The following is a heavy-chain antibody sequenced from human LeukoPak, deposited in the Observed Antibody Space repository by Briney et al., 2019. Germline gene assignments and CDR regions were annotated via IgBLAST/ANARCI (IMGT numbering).Heavy chain of an antibody. CDR3: ARRNIRFLELDF. D-gene: IGHD3-3*01. J-gene: IGHJ4*02. CDR2: MNPNSGNT. V-gene: IGHV1-8*02. CDR1: GYTFNSYD. Sequence: ASVKVSCKTSGYTFNSYDINWVRQATGQGLEWMGWMNPNSGNTGYAQKLQGRVTMTRNTSIRTAYMELSGLRPEDTADYYCARRNIRFLELDFWGQGTLVTVSS.